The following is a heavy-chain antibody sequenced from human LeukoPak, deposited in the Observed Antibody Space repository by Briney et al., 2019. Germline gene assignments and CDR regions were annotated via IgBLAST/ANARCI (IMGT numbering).Heavy chain of an antibody. V-gene: IGHV3-30*18. CDR3: AKGIVTYGDYGGSILY. CDR1: GFTFSSYG. D-gene: IGHD4-17*01. J-gene: IGHJ4*02. CDR2: ISYDGSNK. Sequence: GRSLRLSCAASGFTFSSYGMHWVRQAPGKGLEWVAVISYDGSNKYYADSVKGRFTISRDNSKNTLYLQMNCLRAEDTAVYYCAKGIVTYGDYGGSILYWGQGTLVTVSS.